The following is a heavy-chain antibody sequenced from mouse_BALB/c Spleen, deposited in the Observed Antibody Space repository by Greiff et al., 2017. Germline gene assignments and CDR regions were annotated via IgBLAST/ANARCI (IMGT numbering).Heavy chain of an antibody. J-gene: IGHJ2*01. Sequence: QVQLQQSGAELVRPGTSVKVSCKASGYAFTNYLIEWVKQRPGQGLEWIGVINPGSGGTNYNEKFKGKATLTADKSSSTAYMQLSSLTSDDSAVYFCARSGTNGWGQGTTLTVSS. D-gene: IGHD4-1*01. V-gene: IGHV1-54*01. CDR1: GYAFTNYL. CDR3: ARSGTNG. CDR2: INPGSGGT.